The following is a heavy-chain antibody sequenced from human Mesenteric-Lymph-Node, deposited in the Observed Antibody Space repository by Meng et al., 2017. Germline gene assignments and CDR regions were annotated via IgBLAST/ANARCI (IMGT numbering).Heavy chain of an antibody. D-gene: IGHD5-12*01. CDR1: GDSISSDIW. J-gene: IGHJ4*02. V-gene: IGHV4-4*02. CDR3: ARGAIGYLIDY. CDR2: VHHRGDT. Sequence: QVQLQESGPGLVKPSGTLSLTCTVSGDSISSDIWWSWVRQPPGKGLEWIGEVHHRGDTNYNPSLKSRVTISVDKSKNQFSLKLSSVTAADTAVYYCARGAIGYLIDYWGQGTLVTVSS.